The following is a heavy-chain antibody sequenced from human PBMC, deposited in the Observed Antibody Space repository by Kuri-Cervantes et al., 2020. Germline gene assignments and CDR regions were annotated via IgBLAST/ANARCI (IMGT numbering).Heavy chain of an antibody. Sequence: ASVKVSCKASGYTFTSYYILWVRQAPGQGLEWMGIINPSGGSTTYAQKFQGRVTMTRDTSTSTVYMELSSLRSEDTAVYYCAIYSGYYYGPSPFDYWGQGTLVTVSS. CDR1: GYTFTSYY. D-gene: IGHD3-22*01. CDR3: AIYSGYYYGPSPFDY. CDR2: INPSGGST. V-gene: IGHV1-46*01. J-gene: IGHJ4*02.